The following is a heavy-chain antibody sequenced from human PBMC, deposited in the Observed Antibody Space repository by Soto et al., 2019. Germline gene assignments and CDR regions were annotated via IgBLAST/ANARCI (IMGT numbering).Heavy chain of an antibody. J-gene: IGHJ4*02. D-gene: IGHD3-22*01. Sequence: QVQLVQSGAEVRKPGSSVKVSCKASGGTFSRHAISWVRQAPGQGLEWMGGIIPIFGTANHAQKFQGRVTIIADESTSTVDMEFSSLRSEDTAMYYCARGWGYNSNDYYYAYWGQGTLVIVSS. CDR2: IIPIFGTA. CDR1: GGTFSRHA. CDR3: ARGWGYNSNDYYYAY. V-gene: IGHV1-69*01.